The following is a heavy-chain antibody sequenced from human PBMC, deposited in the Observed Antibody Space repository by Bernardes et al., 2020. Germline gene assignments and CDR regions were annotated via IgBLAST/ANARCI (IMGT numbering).Heavy chain of an antibody. CDR1: GGSISSYY. D-gene: IGHD3-10*01. Sequence: SETLSLTCTVSGGSISSYYWSWIRQPPGKGLEWIGYIYYSGSTNYNPSLKSRVTISVDTSKNQFSLKLSSVTAADTAVYYCARGPSITMVQGVHYFDYWGQGTLVTVSS. J-gene: IGHJ4*02. CDR3: ARGPSITMVQGVHYFDY. CDR2: IYYSGST. V-gene: IGHV4-59*01.